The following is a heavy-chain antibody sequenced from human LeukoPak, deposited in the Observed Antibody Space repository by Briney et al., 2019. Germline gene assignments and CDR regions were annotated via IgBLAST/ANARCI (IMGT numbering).Heavy chain of an antibody. D-gene: IGHD5-24*01. V-gene: IGHV3-23*01. J-gene: IGHJ4*02. CDR1: GVTFSSHG. CDR3: AKDDAWLQYGN. Sequence: GGTLRLSCAASGVTFSSHGMNCVRQAPGKGREWVSGICPNGVITYYADSVKGRFTISRDNSKGTVYLQMNSLRPEDTAVYYCAKDDAWLQYGNWGRGTLVTVSS. CDR2: ICPNGVIT.